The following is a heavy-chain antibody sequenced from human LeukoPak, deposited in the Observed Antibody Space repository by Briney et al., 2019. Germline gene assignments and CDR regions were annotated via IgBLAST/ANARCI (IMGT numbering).Heavy chain of an antibody. CDR3: ARDGWNDDDGFDI. J-gene: IGHJ3*02. D-gene: IGHD1-1*01. Sequence: PSETLSLTCTVSDYSISSGFFWGWIRQPPGKGLEWIGSIYHSGSTYSNPSLKSRVTISVDTSKNQFSLKLSSVTAADTAVYYCARDGWNDDDGFDIWGQGTMVTVSS. CDR2: IYHSGST. CDR1: DYSISSGFF. V-gene: IGHV4-38-2*02.